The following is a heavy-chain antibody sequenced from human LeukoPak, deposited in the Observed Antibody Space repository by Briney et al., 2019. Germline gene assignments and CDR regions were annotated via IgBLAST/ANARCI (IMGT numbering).Heavy chain of an antibody. CDR1: GYTFPSYY. CDR2: INPSGGRR. Sequence: ASVKVSCKASGYTFPSYYMHWVRQAPGQGLDWMGIINPSGGRRSYAQKCQGRVTMTRDTSTSTVYMELSSLRSEDTAVYYCASQRTGVDTAMVNDWFDPWGQGTLVSVSS. J-gene: IGHJ5*02. CDR3: ASQRTGVDTAMVNDWFDP. D-gene: IGHD5-18*01. V-gene: IGHV1-46*01.